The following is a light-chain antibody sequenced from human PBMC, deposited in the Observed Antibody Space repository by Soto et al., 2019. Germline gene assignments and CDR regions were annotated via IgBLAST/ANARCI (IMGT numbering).Light chain of an antibody. Sequence: QSALTQPASVSGSPGQSITISCTGTSSDVGGYNYVSWYQQHPGKAPKLMIYEVSNRPSGVSNRFSGSKSGNTASLTIYGLQAEDEAAYYCSSYTSSSTWVSGGGTKVTVL. CDR2: EVS. J-gene: IGLJ3*02. CDR3: SSYTSSSTWV. V-gene: IGLV2-14*01. CDR1: SSDVGGYNY.